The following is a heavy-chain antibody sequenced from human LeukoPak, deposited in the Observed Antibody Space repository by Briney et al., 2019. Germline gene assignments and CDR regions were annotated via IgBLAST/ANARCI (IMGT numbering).Heavy chain of an antibody. CDR1: GGSISSYY. CDR3: ARGTPHSENWFDP. V-gene: IGHV4-59*12. Sequence: SETLSLTCTVSGGSISSYYWSWIRQPPGKGLEWIGYIYYSGSTNYNPSLKSRVTISVDTSKNQFSLKLSSVTAADTAVYYCARGTPHSENWFDPWGQGTLVTVSS. CDR2: IYYSGST. J-gene: IGHJ5*02.